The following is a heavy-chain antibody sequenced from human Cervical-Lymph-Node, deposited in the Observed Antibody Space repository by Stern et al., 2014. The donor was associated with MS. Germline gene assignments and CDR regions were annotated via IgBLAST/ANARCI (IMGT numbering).Heavy chain of an antibody. J-gene: IGHJ4*02. CDR3: AREGDYGGPQFDY. CDR2: IIPIFGTA. Sequence: VQLVESGAEVKKPRSSVKVSCKASGGTFSSYAISWVRQAPGQGLEWMGGIIPIFGTANYAQKFQGRVTITADESTSTAYMELSSLRSEDTAVYYCAREGDYGGPQFDYWGQGTLVTVSS. CDR1: GGTFSSYA. V-gene: IGHV1-69*01. D-gene: IGHD4-23*01.